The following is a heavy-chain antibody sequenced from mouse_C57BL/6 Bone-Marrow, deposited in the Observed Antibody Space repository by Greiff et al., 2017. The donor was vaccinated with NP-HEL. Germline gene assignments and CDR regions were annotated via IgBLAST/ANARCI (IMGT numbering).Heavy chain of an antibody. CDR1: GFTFSSYA. D-gene: IGHD1-1*01. Sequence: EVKVEESGEGLVKPGGSLKLSCAASGFTFSSYAMSWVRQTPEKRLEWVAYISSGGDYIYYVDTVKGRFTISRDNARNTLYLQMSSLKSEDTAMYYCTRYYYGSSPFAYWGQGTLVTVSA. J-gene: IGHJ3*01. V-gene: IGHV5-9-1*02. CDR2: ISSGGDYI. CDR3: TRYYYGSSPFAY.